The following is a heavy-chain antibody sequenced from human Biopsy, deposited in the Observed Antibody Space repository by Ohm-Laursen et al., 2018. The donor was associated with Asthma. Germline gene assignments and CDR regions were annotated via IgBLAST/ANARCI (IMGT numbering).Heavy chain of an antibody. J-gene: IGHJ4*02. D-gene: IGHD2-2*01. CDR1: GGTFNTYV. Sequence: GASVKVSCKSLGGTFNTYVIGWVRQAPGQGLEWMGGINSVFGTTTYPQKFQDRVTITADDSTSTVYMELNSLRSEDTAVYYCARKAGSCISRTCYSLDFWGQGTLVNVSS. V-gene: IGHV1-69*13. CDR2: INSVFGTT. CDR3: ARKAGSCISRTCYSLDF.